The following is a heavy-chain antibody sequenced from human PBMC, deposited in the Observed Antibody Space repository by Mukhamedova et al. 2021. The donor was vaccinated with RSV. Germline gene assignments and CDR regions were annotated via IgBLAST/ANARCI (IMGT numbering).Heavy chain of an antibody. V-gene: IGHV1-8*01. CDR2: MNPNSGNT. D-gene: IGHD3-10*01. Sequence: WVRQATGQGLEWMGWMNPNSGNTGYAQKFQGRDTMTRNTSISTAYMELSSLRSEDTAVYYCATYVVRGVYDAFDIWGQGTMVTV. CDR3: ATYVVRGVYDAFDI. J-gene: IGHJ3*02.